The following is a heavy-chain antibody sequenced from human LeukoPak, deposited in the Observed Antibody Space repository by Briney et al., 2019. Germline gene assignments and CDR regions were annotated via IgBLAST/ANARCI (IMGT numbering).Heavy chain of an antibody. CDR2: ISSSGSTI. Sequence: PGGSLRLSCEASGFTFSDYYMSWIRQAPRKGLEWVSYISSSGSTIYYADSVKGRFTISRDNAKNSLYLQMNSLRAEDTAVYYCARDLDDSSGAASRFDYWGQGTLVTVSS. CDR1: GFTFSDYY. D-gene: IGHD3-22*01. J-gene: IGHJ4*02. V-gene: IGHV3-11*04. CDR3: ARDLDDSSGAASRFDY.